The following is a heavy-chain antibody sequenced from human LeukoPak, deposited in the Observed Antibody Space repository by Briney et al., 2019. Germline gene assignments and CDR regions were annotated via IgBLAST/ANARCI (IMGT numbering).Heavy chain of an antibody. V-gene: IGHV1-2*02. CDR2: VNPNDGGT. D-gene: IGHD6-13*01. CDR3: ATAPRYSSSRPPFDY. Sequence: ASVKVSCKASGYTFTGYYMHWVRQAPGQGLEWMGWVNPNDGGTNYAQKFQGRVTMTRDTSINTGYMELSRLRSDDTAVYYCATAPRYSSSRPPFDYWGQGTLVTVSS. CDR1: GYTFTGYY. J-gene: IGHJ4*02.